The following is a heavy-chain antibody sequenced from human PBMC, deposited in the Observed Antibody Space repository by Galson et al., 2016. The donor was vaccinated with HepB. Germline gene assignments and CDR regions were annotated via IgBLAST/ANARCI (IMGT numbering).Heavy chain of an antibody. V-gene: IGHV3-49*03. J-gene: IGHJ4*02. CDR3: TKGLLPHHDGN. D-gene: IGHD2-21*02. CDR1: GFTFGEYG. CDR2: IRSKPYGGTS. Sequence: SLRLSCATSGFTFGEYGMSWFRQAPGKGLEWVGFIRSKPYGGTSEYAASVKGRFFISRDDSKRIAYLHMNSLKTEDTGVYYCTKGLLPHHDGNWGQGTLITVSP.